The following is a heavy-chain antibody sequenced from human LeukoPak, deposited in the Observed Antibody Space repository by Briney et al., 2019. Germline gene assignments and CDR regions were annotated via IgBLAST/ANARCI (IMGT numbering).Heavy chain of an antibody. Sequence: GGSLRLSCAASGFTFSSYSMNWVRQAPGKGLEWVSAISGSGGSTYYADSVKGRFTISRDNSKNTLYLQMNSLRAEDTAVYYCAKDHYPGFGIAAAGYWGQGTLVTVPS. D-gene: IGHD6-13*01. J-gene: IGHJ4*02. CDR1: GFTFSSYS. V-gene: IGHV3-23*01. CDR3: AKDHYPGFGIAAAGY. CDR2: ISGSGGST.